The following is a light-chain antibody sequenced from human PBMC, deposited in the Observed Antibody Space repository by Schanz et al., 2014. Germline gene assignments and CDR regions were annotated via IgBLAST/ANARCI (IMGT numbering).Light chain of an antibody. J-gene: IGLJ2*01. CDR1: SGHSSYA. CDR2: LDSDGSH. Sequence: QLVLTQSPSASASLGASVKLTCTLSSGHSSYAIAWLQKQPEKGPRYLMKLDSDGSHTKGDGIPDRFSGSSSGAERYLTISSLQSEDEADYYCQTWDTGIVVFGGGTKLTVL. CDR3: QTWDTGIVV. V-gene: IGLV4-69*01.